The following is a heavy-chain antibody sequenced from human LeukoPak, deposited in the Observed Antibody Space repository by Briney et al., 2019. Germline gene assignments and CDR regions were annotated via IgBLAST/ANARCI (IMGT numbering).Heavy chain of an antibody. CDR2: IIPIFGTA. V-gene: IGHV1-69*01. CDR3: AREEGPYCTNGVCHNWFDP. CDR1: GGTFSSYA. Sequence: SVKVSCKASGGTFSSYAISWVRQAPGQGLEWMGGIIPIFGTANYAQKFQGRVTITADESTSTAYMELSSLRSEDTAVYYCAREEGPYCTNGVCHNWFDPWGQGTLVTVSS. J-gene: IGHJ5*02. D-gene: IGHD2-8*01.